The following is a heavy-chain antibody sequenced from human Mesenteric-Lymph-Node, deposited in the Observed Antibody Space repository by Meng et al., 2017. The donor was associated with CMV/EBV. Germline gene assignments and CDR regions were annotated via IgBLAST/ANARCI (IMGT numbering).Heavy chain of an antibody. D-gene: IGHD3-3*02. CDR2: ISSSGGTI. J-gene: IGHJ4*02. Sequence: CAASGCIFSDYYMSWIRQAPGKGLECVSYISSSGGTIYYADSVKGRFTISRDNAKNSLYLQMNSLRAEDTAVYYCARSISRSHTNFDSWGQGTLVTVSS. CDR1: GCIFSDYY. V-gene: IGHV3-11*01. CDR3: ARSISRSHTNFDS.